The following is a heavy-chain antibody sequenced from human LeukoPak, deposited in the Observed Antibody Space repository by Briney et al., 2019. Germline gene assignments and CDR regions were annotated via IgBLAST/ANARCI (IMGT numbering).Heavy chain of an antibody. CDR1: EFTFSTFP. CDR3: ARVGRVSIYPSYMDV. V-gene: IGHV3-30*04. CDR2: ISDDGRDT. J-gene: IGHJ6*03. Sequence: PGGSLRLSCEASEFTFSTFPMHWVRQTPDKRLEWVAVISDDGRDTYYADSVKGRFTISRDNSKNTLYLQMNSLSPEDTAVVYCARVGRVSIYPSYMDVWGKGTTVTVSS. D-gene: IGHD6-6*01.